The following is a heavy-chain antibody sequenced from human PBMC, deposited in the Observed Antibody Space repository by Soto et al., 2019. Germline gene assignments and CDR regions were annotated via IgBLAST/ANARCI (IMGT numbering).Heavy chain of an antibody. CDR1: GYTFTSYY. Sequence: GASVKVSCKASGYTFTSYYMHWVRQAPGQGLEWMGIINPSGGSTSYAQKFQGRVTMTRDTSTSTVYMELSSLRSEDTAVYYCARGYCSSTNCRNWFAPWGQGTLVTVSS. V-gene: IGHV1-46*01. J-gene: IGHJ5*02. CDR2: INPSGGST. CDR3: ARGYCSSTNCRNWFAP. D-gene: IGHD2-2*01.